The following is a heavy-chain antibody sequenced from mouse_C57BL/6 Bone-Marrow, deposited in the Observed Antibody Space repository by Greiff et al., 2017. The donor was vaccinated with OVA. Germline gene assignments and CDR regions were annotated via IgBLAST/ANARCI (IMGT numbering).Heavy chain of an antibody. CDR1: GYTFTDYY. V-gene: IGHV1-19*01. CDR2: INPYNGGT. CDR3: ARPLYYYGSSLYYAMDY. J-gene: IGHJ4*01. Sequence: EVQLVESGPVLVKPGASVKMSCKASGYTFTDYYMNWVKQSHGKSLEWIGVINPYNGGTSYNQKFKGKATLTVDKSSSTAYMELNSLTSEDSAVYYCARPLYYYGSSLYYAMDYWGQGTSVTVSS. D-gene: IGHD1-1*01.